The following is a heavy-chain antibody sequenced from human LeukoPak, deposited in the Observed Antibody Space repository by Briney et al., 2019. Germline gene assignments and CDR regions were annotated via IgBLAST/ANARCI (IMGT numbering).Heavy chain of an antibody. CDR2: IYYSGSS. D-gene: IGHD5-24*01. Sequence: PSETLSLTCTVSGGSISSSGYYWGWIRQPPGKGLEWIGNIYYSGSSYYNPSLKSRVTISVDTSKNQFSLKLTSVTAADTAVYYCARVGPHRKMATTRYHFDYWGQGTLVTVSS. CDR3: ARVGPHRKMATTRYHFDY. V-gene: IGHV4-39*07. CDR1: GGSISSSGYY. J-gene: IGHJ4*02.